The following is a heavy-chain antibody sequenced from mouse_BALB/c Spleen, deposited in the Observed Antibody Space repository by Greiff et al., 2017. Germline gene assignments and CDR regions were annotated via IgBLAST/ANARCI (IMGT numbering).Heavy chain of an antibody. CDR2: ILPGSGST. D-gene: IGHD1-1*01. V-gene: IGHV1-9*01. J-gene: IGHJ1*01. CDR3: ARRNYYGSSSFDV. CDR1: GYTFSSYW. Sequence: VQLQQSGAELMKPGASVKISCKATGYTFSSYWIEWVKQRPGHGLEWIGEILPGSGSTNYNEKFKGKATFAADTSSNTAYMQLSSLTSEDSAVYYCARRNYYGSSSFDVWGAGTTVTVSS.